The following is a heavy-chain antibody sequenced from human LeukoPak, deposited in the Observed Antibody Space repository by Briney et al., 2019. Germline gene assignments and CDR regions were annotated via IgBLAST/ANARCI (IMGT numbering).Heavy chain of an antibody. CDR2: ISSSSSYI. CDR3: ARGTQQPSQYYFDY. Sequence: GGSLRLSCAASGFTFSSYSMNWVRQAPGKGLEWVSSISSSSSYIYYADSVKGRFTISRDNAKNSLYLQMNSLRAKDTAVYYCARGTQQPSQYYFDYWGQGTLVTVSS. V-gene: IGHV3-21*01. CDR1: GFTFSSYS. D-gene: IGHD6-13*01. J-gene: IGHJ4*02.